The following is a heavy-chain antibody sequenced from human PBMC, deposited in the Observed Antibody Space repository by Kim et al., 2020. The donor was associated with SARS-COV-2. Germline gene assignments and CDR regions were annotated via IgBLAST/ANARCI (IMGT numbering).Heavy chain of an antibody. D-gene: IGHD2-2*01. V-gene: IGHV3-23*01. CDR1: GFTFSSYA. J-gene: IGHJ4*02. CDR3: AKDGEKDIVVVPAAFY. CDR2: ISGSGGST. Sequence: GGSLRLSCAASGFTFSSYAMSWVRQAPGKGLEWVSAISGSGGSTYYADSVKGRFTISRDNSKNTLYLQMNSLRAEDTAVYYCAKDGEKDIVVVPAAFYWGQGTLVTVSS.